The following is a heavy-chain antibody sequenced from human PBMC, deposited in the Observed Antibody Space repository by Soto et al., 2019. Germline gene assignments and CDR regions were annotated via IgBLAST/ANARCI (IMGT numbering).Heavy chain of an antibody. J-gene: IGHJ5*02. CDR3: AREWTYYYDSSGYFNWFDP. V-gene: IGHV4-30-4*01. Sequence: PSETLSLTCTVSGGSISSGDYYWSWIRQPPGKGLEWIGYIYYSGSTYYNPSLKSRVTISVDTSKNQFSLKLSSVTAADTAVYYCAREWTYYYDSSGYFNWFDPWGQGTLVTVSS. CDR1: GGSISSGDYY. CDR2: IYYSGST. D-gene: IGHD3-22*01.